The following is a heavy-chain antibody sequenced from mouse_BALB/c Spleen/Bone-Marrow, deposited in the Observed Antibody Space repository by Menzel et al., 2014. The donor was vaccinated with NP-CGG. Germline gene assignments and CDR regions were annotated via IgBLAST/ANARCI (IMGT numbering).Heavy chain of an antibody. J-gene: IGHJ1*01. CDR1: GFNIKDTY. CDR3: ARWGKLGRGYFDV. V-gene: IGHV14-3*02. CDR2: IDPANGNT. D-gene: IGHD4-1*01. Sequence: DVKLVGSGAELVKPGASVKLSCTASGFNIKDTYLHWVMQRLEQGLEWIGRIDPANGNTKYDPKFQGKATITADTSSNTAYLQLSSRTSEDTAGYYCARWGKLGRGYFDVFGAGTTANVSS.